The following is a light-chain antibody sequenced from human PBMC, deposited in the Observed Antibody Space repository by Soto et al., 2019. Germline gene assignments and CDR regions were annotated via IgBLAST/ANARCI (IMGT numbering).Light chain of an antibody. Sequence: DIQMTQSPSTLSASAGARFTITCRASQSISSWLAWYQPTPGKAPKLLIYDASSLESGVPSRFRGSGYGTDFALTITSLQPEDFATYYCQQSYNSPPITFGQGTRLEIK. CDR1: QSISSW. CDR2: DAS. CDR3: QQSYNSPPIT. V-gene: IGKV1-5*01. J-gene: IGKJ5*01.